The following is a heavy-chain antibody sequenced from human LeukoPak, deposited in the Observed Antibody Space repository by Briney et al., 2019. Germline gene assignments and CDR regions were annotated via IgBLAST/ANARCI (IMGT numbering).Heavy chain of an antibody. CDR2: IYYSGST. Sequence: SSETLSLTCTVSGGSISSYYWSWIRQPPGKGLEWIGYIYYSGSTNYNPSLESRVTISVDTSKNQFSLKLSSVTAADTAVYYCARIYSYGAFDIWGQGTMVTVSS. V-gene: IGHV4-59*01. D-gene: IGHD5-18*01. CDR3: ARIYSYGAFDI. J-gene: IGHJ3*02. CDR1: GGSISSYY.